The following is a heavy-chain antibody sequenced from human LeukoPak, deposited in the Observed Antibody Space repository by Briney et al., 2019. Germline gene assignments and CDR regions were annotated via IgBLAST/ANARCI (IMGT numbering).Heavy chain of an antibody. Sequence: ASVKLSCKASGGTFSSCAISWVRQAPGQGLEWMGWMNPNSGNTGYAQKFQGRVTMTRNTSISTAYMELSSLRSEDTAVYYCARSGYDQFDYWGQGTLVTVSS. CDR1: GGTFSSCA. J-gene: IGHJ4*02. V-gene: IGHV1-8*02. D-gene: IGHD5-12*01. CDR3: ARSGYDQFDY. CDR2: MNPNSGNT.